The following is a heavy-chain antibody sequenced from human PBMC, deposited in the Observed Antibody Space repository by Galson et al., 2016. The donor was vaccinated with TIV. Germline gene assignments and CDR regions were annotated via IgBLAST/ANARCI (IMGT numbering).Heavy chain of an antibody. Sequence: QSGAEVKKPGESLKISCKGSGYSFTNYWIAWVRQMPGKGLEWMGILYPGDSHARYSPSFQGQVTISADKSIRTAYLQWSSLKASDTAIYYCARRNYYDGIYHAFDIWGQGTMVTVSS. CDR1: GYSFTNYW. D-gene: IGHD3-22*01. CDR2: LYPGDSHA. V-gene: IGHV5-51*01. J-gene: IGHJ3*02. CDR3: ARRNYYDGIYHAFDI.